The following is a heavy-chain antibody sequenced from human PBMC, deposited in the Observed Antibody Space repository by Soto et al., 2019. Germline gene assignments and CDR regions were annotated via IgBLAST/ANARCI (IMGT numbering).Heavy chain of an antibody. Sequence: QVQLQESGPGLVKPSGTLSLTCAVSGGSISSSNCWSWVRQPPGKGLEWIGEIYHSGSTNFNPSLARPDTIAAAQSKIPLSLKLNAVPAADPAVYYCARVSGSYYSGMDVWGQGTTVTVSS. CDR3: ARVSGSYYSGMDV. V-gene: IGHV4-4*02. J-gene: IGHJ6*02. CDR2: IYHSGST. CDR1: GGSISSSNC.